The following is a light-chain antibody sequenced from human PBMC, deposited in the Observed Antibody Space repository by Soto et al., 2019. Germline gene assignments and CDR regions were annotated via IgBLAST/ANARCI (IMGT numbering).Light chain of an antibody. CDR1: QSVSSSY. V-gene: IGKV3-20*01. J-gene: IGKJ1*01. CDR3: QMYGSSRWS. Sequence: EIVLTQSPGTLSLSPGERATLSCRASQSVSSSYLAWYQQKPGQAPRPLIYGASSRAIGIPDRFSGSGSGTAFILTIGRLELEVLAAFYCQMYGSSRWSFGQGTRV. CDR2: GAS.